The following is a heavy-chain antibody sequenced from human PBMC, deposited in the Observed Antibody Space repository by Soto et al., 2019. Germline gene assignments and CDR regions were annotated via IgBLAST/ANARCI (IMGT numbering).Heavy chain of an antibody. CDR2: IYYSGST. V-gene: IGHV4-61*08. Sequence: PSETLSLTCAVSGGSISSGGYYWSWIRQPPGKGLEWIGYIYYSGSTNYNPSLKSRVTISVDTSKNQFSLKLSSVTAADTAVYYCARDLDGSDDGDYYYYMDVWGKGTTVTVSS. CDR3: ARDLDGSDDGDYYYYMDV. D-gene: IGHD2-15*01. J-gene: IGHJ6*03. CDR1: GGSISSGGYY.